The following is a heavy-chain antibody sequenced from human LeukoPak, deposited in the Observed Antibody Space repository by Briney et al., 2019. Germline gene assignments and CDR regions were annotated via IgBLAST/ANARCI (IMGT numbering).Heavy chain of an antibody. D-gene: IGHD3-10*01. CDR3: ARAPYGSGDYYFDY. J-gene: IGHJ4*02. CDR1: GGSISSGGYY. Sequence: SQTLSLACTVSGGSISSGGYYCSWIRQHPGKGLEWIGYIYYSGSTYYNPSLKSRVTISVDTSKNQFSLKLSSVTAADTAVYYCARAPYGSGDYYFDYWGQGTLVTVSS. V-gene: IGHV4-31*03. CDR2: IYYSGST.